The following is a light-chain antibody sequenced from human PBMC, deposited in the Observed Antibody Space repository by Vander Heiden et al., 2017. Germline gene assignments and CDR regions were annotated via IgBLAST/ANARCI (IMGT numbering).Light chain of an antibody. CDR1: NIGSKR. Sequence: SYVLTQPPPVSVAPGQTARSTCGGNNIGSKRVHWYHQKAGQAPVLFVYDDSDRPSGIPERFSGSNSGNTATLTISRVEAGDEADYYCQVWDSSSDHWVFGGGTKLTVL. J-gene: IGLJ3*02. V-gene: IGLV3-21*02. CDR2: DDS. CDR3: QVWDSSSDHWV.